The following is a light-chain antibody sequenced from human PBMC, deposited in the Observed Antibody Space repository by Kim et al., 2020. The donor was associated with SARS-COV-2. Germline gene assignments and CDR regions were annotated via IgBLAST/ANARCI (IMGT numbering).Light chain of an antibody. CDR1: KLGDKY. CDR2: QDS. V-gene: IGLV3-1*01. J-gene: IGLJ1*01. CDR3: QAWDSSTAV. Sequence: VSPGQTASITCSGGKLGDKYTCWYQQKPGQSPVLVIYQDSKRPSGIPERFSGSNSGNTATLTISGTQARDEADYYCQAWDSSTAVFGTGTKVTVL.